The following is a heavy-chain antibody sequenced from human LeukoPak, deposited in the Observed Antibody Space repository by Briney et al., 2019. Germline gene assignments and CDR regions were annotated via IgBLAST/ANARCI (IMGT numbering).Heavy chain of an antibody. CDR1: GYTLTDYY. J-gene: IGHJ6*02. D-gene: IGHD1-26*01. CDR3: AIPRYSGSYYYYGMDV. CDR2: FDPEDGET. V-gene: IGHV1-24*01. Sequence: ASVKVSCKASGYTLTDYYMHWVRQAPGQGLEWMGGFDPEDGETIYAQKFQGRVTMTEDTSTDTAYMELSSLRSEDTAVYYCAIPRYSGSYYYYGMDVWGQGTTVTVSS.